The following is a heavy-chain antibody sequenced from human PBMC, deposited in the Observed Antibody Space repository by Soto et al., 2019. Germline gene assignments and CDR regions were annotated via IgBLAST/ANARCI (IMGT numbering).Heavy chain of an antibody. J-gene: IGHJ6*02. CDR3: ARDRVEWELPEYYYYYGMDV. Sequence: GGSLRLSCAASGFTFSSYGMHWVRQAPGKGLEWVAVIWYDGSNKYYADSVKGRFTISRDNSKNTLYLQMNSLRAEDTAVYYCARDRVEWELPEYYYYYGMDVWGQGTTVTVSS. D-gene: IGHD1-26*01. CDR1: GFTFSSYG. V-gene: IGHV3-33*01. CDR2: IWYDGSNK.